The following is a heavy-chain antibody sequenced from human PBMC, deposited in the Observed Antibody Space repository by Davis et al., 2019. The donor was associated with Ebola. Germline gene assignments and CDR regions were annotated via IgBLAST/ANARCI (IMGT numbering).Heavy chain of an antibody. J-gene: IGHJ6*02. Sequence: MPSETLSLTCTVSGGSISSSDYYWSWIRQHPGKGLEWIGYIYYSGSTYYNPSLKSRVTISVDTSKNQFSLKLSSVTAADTAVYYCARGNYGDYIVLYYYNMDVWGQGTTVTVSS. V-gene: IGHV4-31*03. CDR3: ARGNYGDYIVLYYYNMDV. D-gene: IGHD4-17*01. CDR1: GGSISSSDYY. CDR2: IYYSGST.